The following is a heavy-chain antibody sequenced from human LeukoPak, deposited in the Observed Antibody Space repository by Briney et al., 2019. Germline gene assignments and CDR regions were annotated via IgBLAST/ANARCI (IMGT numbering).Heavy chain of an antibody. CDR3: AREASTTVAYYAMDV. CDR2: IYYSGST. CDR1: GGSISSYY. Sequence: SETLSLTCTVSGGSISSYYWSWIRQPPGKGLEWIGYIYYSGSTNYNPSLKSRVTISVDTSKNHFSLKLSSVTAADTAVYYCAREASTTVAYYAMDVWGQGTTVTVSS. J-gene: IGHJ6*02. V-gene: IGHV4-59*01. D-gene: IGHD4-23*01.